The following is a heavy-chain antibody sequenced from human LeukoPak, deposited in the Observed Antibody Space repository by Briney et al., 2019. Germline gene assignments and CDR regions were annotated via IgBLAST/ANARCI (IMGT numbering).Heavy chain of an antibody. J-gene: IGHJ6*03. CDR1: GYTFTSYY. CDR2: INPSGGST. V-gene: IGHV1-46*01. D-gene: IGHD3-22*01. CDR3: ARNYYDSSGYPGLGYYYYMDV. Sequence: ASVKVSCKASGYTFTSYYIYWVRQAPGQGLEWMGIINPSGGSTSYAQKFQGRVTMTRDTSTSTVYMELSSLRSEDMAVYYCARNYYDSSGYPGLGYYYYMDVWGKGTTVTISS.